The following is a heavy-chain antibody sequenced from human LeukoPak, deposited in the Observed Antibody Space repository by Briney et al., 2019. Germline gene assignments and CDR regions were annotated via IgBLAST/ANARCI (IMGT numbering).Heavy chain of an antibody. CDR3: ARRVGGTPDY. CDR2: ISVDGHGS. Sequence: PGGSLRLSCAAASFLINSDVMTSVRQPPGRGLEWVSAISVDGHGSDYANSVKGRFTISRDNAKNIVYLQMNSLTAEVTALYYCARRVGGTPDYWGRGTQVTVSS. J-gene: IGHJ4*02. V-gene: IGHV3-23*01. D-gene: IGHD1-1*01. CDR1: SFLINSDV.